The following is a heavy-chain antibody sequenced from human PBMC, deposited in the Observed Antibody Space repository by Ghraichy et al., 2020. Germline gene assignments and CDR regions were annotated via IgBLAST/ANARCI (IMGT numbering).Heavy chain of an antibody. D-gene: IGHD1-20*01. J-gene: IGHJ5*02. CDR1: GYSFSAYY. CDR2: INPDTGCA. Sequence: ASVKVSCQASGYSFSAYYIHWVRQAPGQGLEWMGWINPDTGCANYAQHFQGRVSMTRDTSISTAYIALSRLTSDDTAIYYCARDRITGPRGWFAPWGQGTLVTVSS. V-gene: IGHV1-2*02. CDR3: ARDRITGPRGWFAP.